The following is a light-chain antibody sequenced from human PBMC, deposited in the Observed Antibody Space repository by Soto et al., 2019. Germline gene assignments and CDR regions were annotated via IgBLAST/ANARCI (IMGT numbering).Light chain of an antibody. Sequence: QSVLTQPASASGTPGQRVTISCSGSSSNIGGNTVNWYQQLPGTAPKLLVFSTDHRPSGVPDRFSGSKSGTSASLAISGLQSEDEADYYCAAWDDSLNGHVFGTGTKVTVL. CDR1: SSNIGGNT. V-gene: IGLV1-44*01. CDR3: AAWDDSLNGHV. CDR2: STD. J-gene: IGLJ1*01.